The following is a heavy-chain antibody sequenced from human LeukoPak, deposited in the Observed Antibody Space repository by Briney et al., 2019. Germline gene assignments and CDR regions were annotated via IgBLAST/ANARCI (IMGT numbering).Heavy chain of an antibody. CDR3: ARDKYYDSSGYDY. V-gene: IGHV4-59*01. D-gene: IGHD3-22*01. CDR1: GGSISSYY. CDR2: IFYSGST. Sequence: SETLSLTCTVSGGSISSYYWSWLRQPPGKGLEWIGYIFYSGSTNYNPSLKSRVTISVDTSKNQFSLKLSSVTAADTAVYYCARDKYYDSSGYDYWGQGTLVTVSS. J-gene: IGHJ4*02.